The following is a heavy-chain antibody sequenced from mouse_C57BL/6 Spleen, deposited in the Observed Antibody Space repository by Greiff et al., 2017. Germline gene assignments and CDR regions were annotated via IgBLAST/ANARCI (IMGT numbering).Heavy chain of an antibody. CDR2: INPNYGTT. V-gene: IGHV1-39*01. CDR1: GYSFTDYN. J-gene: IGHJ4*01. CDR3: ARKDYFAMDY. Sequence: EVKLVESGPELVKPGASVKISCTASGYSFTDYNMNWVKQSNGKSLEWIGVINPNYGTTSYNQKFKGKATLTVDKSSSTAYMQLNILTSEDSAVYNCARKDYFAMDYWGQGTSVTVSS.